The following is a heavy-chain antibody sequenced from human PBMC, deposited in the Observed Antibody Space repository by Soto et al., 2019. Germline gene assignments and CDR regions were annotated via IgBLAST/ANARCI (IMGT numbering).Heavy chain of an antibody. CDR3: AREVVVVVAAFFDY. Sequence: PGGSLRLSCAASGFTFSDYYMSWIRQAPGKGLEWVSYISSSGSTIYYADSVKGRFTISRDNAKNSLYLQMNSLRAEDTAVYYCAREVVVVVAAFFDYWGQGTLVTVSS. CDR2: ISSSGSTI. CDR1: GFTFSDYY. V-gene: IGHV3-11*01. J-gene: IGHJ4*02. D-gene: IGHD2-15*01.